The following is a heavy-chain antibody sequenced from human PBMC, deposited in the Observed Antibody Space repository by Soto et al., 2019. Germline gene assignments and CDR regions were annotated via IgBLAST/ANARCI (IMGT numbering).Heavy chain of an antibody. V-gene: IGHV4-34*01. J-gene: IGHJ5*02. CDR1: GGSFSGYY. CDR2: INHSGST. CDR3: ARTVAGTRWFDP. Sequence: SETLSLTCAVCGGSFSGYYWSWIRQPPGKGLEWIGEINHSGSTNYNPSLKSRVTISVDTSKNQFSLKLSSVTAADTAVYYCARTVAGTRWFDPWGQGTLVTVSS. D-gene: IGHD6-19*01.